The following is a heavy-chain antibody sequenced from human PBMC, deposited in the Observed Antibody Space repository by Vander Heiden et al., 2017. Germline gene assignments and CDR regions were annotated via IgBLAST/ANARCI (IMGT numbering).Heavy chain of an antibody. CDR1: RFTFSNYG. V-gene: IGHV3-33*06. CDR2: IWYDGSNK. Sequence: QVLLVESGGGVVQPGRSLRLSCEASRFTFSNYGMHWVRQAPGKGLEWVAVIWYDGSNKYYADSVKGRFTISRDNSKNTLSLQMNSLRAEDTAVYYCAKDPAGNRGTLDYWGQGTLVTVSS. J-gene: IGHJ4*02. D-gene: IGHD3-10*01. CDR3: AKDPAGNRGTLDY.